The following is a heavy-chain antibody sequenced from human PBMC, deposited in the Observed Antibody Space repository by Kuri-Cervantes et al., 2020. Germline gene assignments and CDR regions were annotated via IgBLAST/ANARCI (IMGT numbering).Heavy chain of an antibody. J-gene: IGHJ4*02. CDR2: ISYDRSNK. CDR3: AREDTRRTLDS. CDR1: GFTFSSYA. Sequence: GESLKISCAASGFTFSSYAMHWVRQAPGKGLEWVAVISYDRSNKYYADSVKGRFTIYRDNLENTLNLQMNSLRAEDTAVYYCAREDTRRTLDSWGQGTLVTVSS. V-gene: IGHV3-30-3*01. D-gene: IGHD5-18*01.